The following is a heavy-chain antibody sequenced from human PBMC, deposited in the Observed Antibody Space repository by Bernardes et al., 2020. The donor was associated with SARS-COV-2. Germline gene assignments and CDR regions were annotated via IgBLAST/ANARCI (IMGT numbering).Heavy chain of an antibody. D-gene: IGHD6-19*01. J-gene: IGHJ4*02. V-gene: IGHV1-8*01. CDR3: ARSIPLSSGWFHLDY. CDR2: MNPTSGDT. CDR1: GFTFSNYE. Sequence: ASVKVSCRASGFTFSNYEVSWVRQASGQGLEWMGRMNPTSGDTGYAQKFQGRVTLTRNTSRSTAYMELTGLTSEDAAVYFCARSIPLSSGWFHLDYWGPGTVVIVSS.